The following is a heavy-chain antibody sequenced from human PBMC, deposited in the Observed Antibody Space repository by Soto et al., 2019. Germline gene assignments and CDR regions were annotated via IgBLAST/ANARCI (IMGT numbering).Heavy chain of an antibody. CDR1: GYTFTGYY. J-gene: IGHJ4*02. V-gene: IGHV1-2*04. D-gene: IGHD3-9*01. CDR2: INPNSGGT. CDR3: ARGRSGLRSFAWLFYN. Sequence: ASVKVSCKASGYTFTGYYMHWVRQAPGQGLEWMGWINPNSGGTNYEQKFQGWFTMTRDTSISTAYMELSRLRPDDTAVYYCARGRSGLRSFAWLFYNWGQGTLVPVSS.